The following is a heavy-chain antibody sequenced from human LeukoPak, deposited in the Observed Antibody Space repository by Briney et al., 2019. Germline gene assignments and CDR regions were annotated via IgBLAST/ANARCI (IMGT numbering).Heavy chain of an antibody. D-gene: IGHD3-10*01. CDR2: INHSGST. CDR1: GGSFSGYY. J-gene: IGHJ6*02. Sequence: ASETLSLTRAVYGGSFSGYYWSWIRQPPGKGLEWIGEINHSGSTNYNPSLKSRVTISVDTSKNQFSLKLSSVTAADTAVYYCARVVVQSGSYYYYGMDVWGQGTTVTVSS. CDR3: ARVVVQSGSYYYYGMDV. V-gene: IGHV4-34*01.